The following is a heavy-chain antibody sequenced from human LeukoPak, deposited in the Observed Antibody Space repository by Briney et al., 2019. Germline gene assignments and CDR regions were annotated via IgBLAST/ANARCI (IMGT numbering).Heavy chain of an antibody. V-gene: IGHV4-30-4*01. CDR3: ARRNTLTGNNWFDP. J-gene: IGHJ5*02. Sequence: SETLSLTCTVSGGSISSGDYYWSWIRQPPGKGLEWIGYIYYSGSTYYNPSLKSRVTISVDTSKNQFSLKLSSVTAADTAVYYCARRNTLTGNNWFDPWGQGTLVTVSS. CDR1: GGSISSGDYY. CDR2: IYYSGST. D-gene: IGHD1-14*01.